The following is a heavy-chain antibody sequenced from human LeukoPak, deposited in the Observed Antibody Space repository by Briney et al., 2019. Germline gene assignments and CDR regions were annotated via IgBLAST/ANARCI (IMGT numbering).Heavy chain of an antibody. D-gene: IGHD2-2*01. CDR2: ISSTGNYI. J-gene: IGHJ4*02. CDR3: ARGGGYCSSTSCYYFDS. V-gene: IGHV3-21*01. Sequence: GGSLRLSCEASGSTFSSYSMNWVRQAPRKGLEWVSSISSTGNYIHYADSVKGRFTVSRDNAKKSLYLQMNSLRAEDTAVYYCARGGGYCSSTSCYYFDSWGQGTLVTVSS. CDR1: GSTFSSYS.